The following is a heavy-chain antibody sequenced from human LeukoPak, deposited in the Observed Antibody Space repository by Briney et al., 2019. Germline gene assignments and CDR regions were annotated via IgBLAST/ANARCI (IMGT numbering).Heavy chain of an antibody. CDR2: INPKSGGA. CDR1: GYTFTGYY. D-gene: IGHD2-15*01. J-gene: IGHJ4*02. V-gene: IGHV1-2*02. CDR3: ARGQYCSGGSCFFDY. Sequence: ASVKVSCKASGYTFTGYYMHWVRQAPGQGLEWMGWINPKSGGANYAQQFQGRVTMTRDTSISTACMELSSLRSDDTGVYYCARGQYCSGGSCFFDYWGQGTLVTVSS.